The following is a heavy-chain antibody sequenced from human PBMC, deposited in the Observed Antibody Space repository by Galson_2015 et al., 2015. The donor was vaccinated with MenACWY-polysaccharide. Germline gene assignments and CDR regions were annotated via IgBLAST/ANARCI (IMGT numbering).Heavy chain of an antibody. Sequence: SVKVSCKASGYTFTSYAMHWVRQAPGQRLEWMGWINAGNGNTKYSQKFQGRVTITRDTSASTAYMELSSLRSEDTAVYYCARGGEYCSSTSCPWGWFDPLGPGNPGYRLL. CDR3: ARGGEYCSSTSCPWGWFDP. J-gene: IGHJ5*02. V-gene: IGHV1-3*01. CDR2: INAGNGNT. CDR1: GYTFTSYA. D-gene: IGHD2-2*01.